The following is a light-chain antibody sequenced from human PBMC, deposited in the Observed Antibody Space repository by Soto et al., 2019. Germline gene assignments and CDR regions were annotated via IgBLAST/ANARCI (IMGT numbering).Light chain of an antibody. V-gene: IGKV1-5*01. CDR1: RNIGGG. CDR2: RAS. Sequence: DIQMTQSPSTLSASVGDRVTITCRASRNIGGGLGWFQQKPGKAPKLLIYRASALESGVPSRFSGSGSETEYVLTISSLQPDDFATYYCQHYTGYPLTFGGGTKVEIK. J-gene: IGKJ4*01. CDR3: QHYTGYPLT.